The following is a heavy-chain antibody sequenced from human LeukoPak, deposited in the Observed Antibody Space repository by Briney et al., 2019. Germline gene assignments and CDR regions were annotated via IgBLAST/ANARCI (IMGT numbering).Heavy chain of an antibody. CDR1: GGTFSSYA. V-gene: IGHV1-2*02. D-gene: IGHD3-10*01. CDR3: AVQGNRDDSSLWLVNVYDAFDI. CDR2: INPNSGGT. J-gene: IGHJ3*02. Sequence: ASVKVSCKASGGTFSSYAISWVRQAPGQGLEWMGWINPNSGGTNYAQKFQGRVTMTRDTSISTAYMELSSLRSEDTAVYYCAVQGNRDDSSLWLVNVYDAFDIWGQGTMVTVSS.